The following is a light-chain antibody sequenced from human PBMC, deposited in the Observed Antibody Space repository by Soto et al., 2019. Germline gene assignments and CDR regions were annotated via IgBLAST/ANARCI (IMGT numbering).Light chain of an antibody. J-gene: IGKJ2*01. CDR2: DAS. CDR1: QSISSW. Sequence: DIQMTQSPSTLSASVGDRVTITCRASQSISSWLAWYQQIPGKAPNLLIYDASSLKSGVPSRFSGSGSGTEFTLTISSLQPDDFATYYCQQYNSYSYTFGQGTKLDI. V-gene: IGKV1-5*01. CDR3: QQYNSYSYT.